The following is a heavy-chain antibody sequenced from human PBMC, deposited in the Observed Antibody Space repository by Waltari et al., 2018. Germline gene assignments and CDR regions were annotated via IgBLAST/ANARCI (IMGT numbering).Heavy chain of an antibody. D-gene: IGHD4-17*01. V-gene: IGHV4-59*12. Sequence: QVQLQESGPGLVKPSETLSLTCAVSGGSLTYNYWSWIRQPPGKGMEWIAYIYYSGYTHYNPSLRSRLTISVDTSKNQFSLNMSSVTATDTAVYYCARGVGSGDYNLDYWGQGTLVTVSS. CDR3: ARGVGSGDYNLDY. CDR2: IYYSGYT. CDR1: GGSLTYNY. J-gene: IGHJ4*02.